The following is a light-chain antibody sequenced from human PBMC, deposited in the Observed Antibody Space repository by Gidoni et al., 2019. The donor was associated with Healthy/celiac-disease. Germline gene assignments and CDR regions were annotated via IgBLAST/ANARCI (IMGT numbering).Light chain of an antibody. CDR1: HGISNY. CDR2: AAS. Sequence: DIQMTQSPSSLSASVGDRVTITCRASHGISNYLAWYQQKPGKVPKLLIYAASTLQSGVPSRFSGSGSGTDFTLTISSLQPEDVATYYCQKYNSALQRTFGQGTKVEIK. V-gene: IGKV1-27*01. CDR3: QKYNSALQRT. J-gene: IGKJ1*01.